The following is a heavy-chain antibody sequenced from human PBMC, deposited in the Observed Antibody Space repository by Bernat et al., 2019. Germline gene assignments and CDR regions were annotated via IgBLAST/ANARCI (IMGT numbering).Heavy chain of an antibody. Sequence: EVQLLESGGGLVQPGGSLGLSCAASGFTFSSYAMSWVRQAPGKGLEWVSAISGSGGSTYYADSVKGRFTISRDNSKNTLYLQMNSLRAEDTAVYYCAKDLDGIVVVPAATFDYWGQGTLVTVSS. J-gene: IGHJ4*02. D-gene: IGHD2-2*01. CDR2: ISGSGGST. CDR3: AKDLDGIVVVPAATFDY. V-gene: IGHV3-23*01. CDR1: GFTFSSYA.